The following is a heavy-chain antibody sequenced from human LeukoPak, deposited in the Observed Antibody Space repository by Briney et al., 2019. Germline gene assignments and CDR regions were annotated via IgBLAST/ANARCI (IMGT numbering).Heavy chain of an antibody. CDR3: AKSRRITIFGVVISNYYYYYGMDV. Sequence: GGSLRLSCAASGFTFSSYAMSWVRQAPGKGLEWVSAISGSGGSTYYADSVEGRFTISRDNSKNTLYLQMNSLRAEDTAVYYCAKSRRITIFGVVISNYYYYYGMDVWGQGTTVTVSS. D-gene: IGHD3-3*01. J-gene: IGHJ6*02. CDR1: GFTFSSYA. V-gene: IGHV3-23*01. CDR2: ISGSGGST.